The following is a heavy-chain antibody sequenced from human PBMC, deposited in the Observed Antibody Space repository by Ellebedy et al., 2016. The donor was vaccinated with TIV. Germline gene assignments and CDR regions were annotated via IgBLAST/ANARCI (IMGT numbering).Heavy chain of an antibody. CDR3: ARYSGYEIDY. J-gene: IGHJ4*02. D-gene: IGHD5-12*01. CDR1: GFTFSSYW. CDR2: IKQDGSEK. Sequence: GESLKISXAASGFTFSSYWMSWVRQAPGKGLEWVANIKQDGSEKYYVDSVKGRFTISRDNAKNSLYLQMNSLRAEDTAVYYCARYSGYEIDYWGQGTLVTVSS. V-gene: IGHV3-7*03.